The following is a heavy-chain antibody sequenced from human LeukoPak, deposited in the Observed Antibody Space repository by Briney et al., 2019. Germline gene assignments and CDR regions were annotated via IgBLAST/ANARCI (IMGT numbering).Heavy chain of an antibody. J-gene: IGHJ4*02. CDR2: ISYDGSNK. Sequence: GGSLRLSCAASGFTFSSYAMHWVRQAPGKGLEWVAVISYDGSNKYYADSVKGRFTISRDNSKNTLYLQMNSLRAEDTAVYYCARGGFVVVPAASYFDYWGQGTLVTVSP. CDR1: GFTFSSYA. V-gene: IGHV3-30*01. CDR3: ARGGFVVVPAASYFDY. D-gene: IGHD2-2*01.